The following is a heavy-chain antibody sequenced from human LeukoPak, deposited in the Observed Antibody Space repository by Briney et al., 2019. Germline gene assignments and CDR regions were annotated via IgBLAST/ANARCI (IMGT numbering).Heavy chain of an antibody. CDR3: VRGPQYCSSTTCPTYNWFDP. J-gene: IGHJ5*02. D-gene: IGHD2-2*01. CDR2: INHSGST. V-gene: IGHV4-34*01. Sequence: SETLSLTCAVYGGSFSGYYWSWIRQPPGKGLEWIGEINHSGSTNYNPSLKSRVTISVDTSRNQFSLKLSSVTAADTAVYYCVRGPQYCSSTTCPTYNWFDPWGQGTLVTVSS. CDR1: GGSFSGYY.